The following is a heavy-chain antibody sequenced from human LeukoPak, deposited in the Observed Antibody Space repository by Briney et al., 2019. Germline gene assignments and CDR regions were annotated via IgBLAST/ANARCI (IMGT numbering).Heavy chain of an antibody. J-gene: IGHJ2*01. CDR3: ATLLPSWYFDL. Sequence: SETLSLTCAVYGGSFSGYYWSWIRQPPGKGLEWIGEINHSGSTNYNPSLRSRVTISVDTSKNQFSLKLSSVTAADTAVYYCATLLPSWYFDLWGRGTLVTVSS. CDR1: GGSFSGYY. V-gene: IGHV4-34*01. CDR2: INHSGST.